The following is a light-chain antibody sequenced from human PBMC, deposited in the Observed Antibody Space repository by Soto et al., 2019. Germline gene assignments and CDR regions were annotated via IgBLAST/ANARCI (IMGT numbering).Light chain of an antibody. Sequence: EIVLTQSPGTLSLSPGERATLSCRASQSVYNNYLAWYQQKPGQTPRLLVNGASNRATGIPDRFSGGGSGTDFTLTISSLEPEDFAVYNCQQYGLPPHSFGQGTRVEIK. CDR1: QSVYNNY. CDR2: GAS. V-gene: IGKV3-20*01. CDR3: QQYGLPPHS. J-gene: IGKJ2*01.